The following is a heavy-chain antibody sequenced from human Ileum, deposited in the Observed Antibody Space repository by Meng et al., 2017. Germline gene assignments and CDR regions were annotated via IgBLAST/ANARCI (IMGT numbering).Heavy chain of an antibody. CDR1: GYSFTNYG. Sequence: QVHLVQSGPEVRKLGASVQVSCQASGYSFTNYGINWVRQAPGKGLEWMGWTSTYNSNRNYAQSLQGRVTMTTDTSTTTAYMELRSLTFDDTAVYYCARGRHCSSTTCYLSDSWGQGTLVTVSS. D-gene: IGHD2-2*01. CDR3: ARGRHCSSTTCYLSDS. V-gene: IGHV1-18*01. J-gene: IGHJ4*02. CDR2: TSTYNSNR.